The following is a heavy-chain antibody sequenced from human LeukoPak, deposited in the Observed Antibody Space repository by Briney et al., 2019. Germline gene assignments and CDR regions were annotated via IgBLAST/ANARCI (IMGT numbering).Heavy chain of an antibody. CDR1: GYSFTDYY. CDR3: ARADFIDAGPYLIGP. V-gene: IGHV1-2*02. Sequence: ASVRVSCKTSGYSFTDYYIHWVCQAPGQGLVWMGWINTKSGRTSSVRKFQGRDTMTRDLSITTVYMDMAWLTSDDTAINFCARADFIDAGPYLIGPWGQGTLVTVSS. CDR2: INTKSGRT. D-gene: IGHD3-3*01. J-gene: IGHJ5*02.